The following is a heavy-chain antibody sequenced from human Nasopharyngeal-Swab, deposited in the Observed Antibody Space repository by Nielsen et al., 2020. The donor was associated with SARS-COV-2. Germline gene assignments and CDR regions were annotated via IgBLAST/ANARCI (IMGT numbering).Heavy chain of an antibody. J-gene: IGHJ4*02. D-gene: IGHD2-2*01. CDR2: ISYDGSNK. Sequence: GSLRLSCAASGFTFSSYGMHWVRQAPGKGLEWVAVISYDGSNKYYADSVKGRFTISRDNSKNTLYLQMNSLRAEDTAVYYCALLGVVPAATLDYWGQGTLVTVSS. CDR3: ALLGVVPAATLDY. CDR1: GFTFSSYG. V-gene: IGHV3-30*03.